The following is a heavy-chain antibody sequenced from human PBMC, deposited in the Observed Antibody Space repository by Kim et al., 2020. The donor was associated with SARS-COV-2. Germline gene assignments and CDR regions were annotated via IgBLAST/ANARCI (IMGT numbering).Heavy chain of an antibody. CDR1: GYTFTGYY. V-gene: IGHV1-2*02. J-gene: IGHJ4*02. CDR3: ARGVRGWELLAYYFDY. D-gene: IGHD1-26*01. Sequence: ASVKVSCKASGYTFTGYYMHWVRQAPGQGLEWMGWINPNSGGTNYAQKFQGRVTMTRDTSISTAYMELSRLRSDDTAVYYCARGVRGWELLAYYFDYWGQGTLVTVSS. CDR2: INPNSGGT.